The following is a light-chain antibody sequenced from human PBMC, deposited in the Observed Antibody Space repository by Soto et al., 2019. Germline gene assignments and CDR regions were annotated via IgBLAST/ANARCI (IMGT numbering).Light chain of an antibody. J-gene: IGKJ3*01. V-gene: IGKV4-1*01. Sequence: DIVMTQSPDSLAVSLGERATINCKSSQSILYSSNNKKYLAWYQQKPGQPPKLLIYWASTRESGVPDRFSGSGSGTDFTLTISSLRAEDVAVYYCQQYLTSPFTFGPGTKVDIK. CDR3: QQYLTSPFT. CDR2: WAS. CDR1: QSILYSSNNKKY.